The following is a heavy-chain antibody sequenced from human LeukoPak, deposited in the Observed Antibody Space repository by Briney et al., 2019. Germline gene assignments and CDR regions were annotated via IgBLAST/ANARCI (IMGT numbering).Heavy chain of an antibody. Sequence: GGSLRLSCAASGFTFSSYAMSWVRQAPGKGLEWVSTFSGGGGNTYYADSVKGRFTISRDNSKNTLYLQMNSLRAEDTAVYYCAKDDTNRLGIGGAFDYWGQGTLVTVSS. D-gene: IGHD7-27*01. V-gene: IGHV3-23*01. CDR3: AKDDTNRLGIGGAFDY. CDR2: FSGGGGNT. CDR1: GFTFSSYA. J-gene: IGHJ4*02.